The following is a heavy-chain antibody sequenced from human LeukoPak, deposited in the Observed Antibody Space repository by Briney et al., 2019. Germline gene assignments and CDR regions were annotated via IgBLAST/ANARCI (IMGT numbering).Heavy chain of an antibody. D-gene: IGHD6-13*01. J-gene: IGHJ6*03. CDR2: ISSSSFKI. CDR3: VRDPSYGSSWSYYMDV. V-gene: IGHV3-48*04. CDR1: EFTFVRYA. Sequence: GGSLRLSCAASEFTFVRYAMNWVRQAPGKGLEWVSYISSSSFKIGYADSVKGRFTISRDNSKNSLYLQMDSLRVEDTAVYYCVRDPSYGSSWSYYMDVWGKGTTVTVSS.